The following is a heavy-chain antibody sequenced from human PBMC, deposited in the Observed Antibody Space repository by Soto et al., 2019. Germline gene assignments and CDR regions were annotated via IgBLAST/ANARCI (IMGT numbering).Heavy chain of an antibody. CDR2: ISAYNGNT. J-gene: IGHJ5*02. Sequence: ASVKVSCKASGYTFTSYGISWVRQAPGQGLEWMGWISAYNGNTNYAQKLQGRVTMTTDTSTSTAYMELRSLRSDDTAVYYCASNGYSSSWYPNWFDPWGQGTLVTVSS. D-gene: IGHD6-13*01. V-gene: IGHV1-18*01. CDR3: ASNGYSSSWYPNWFDP. CDR1: GYTFTSYG.